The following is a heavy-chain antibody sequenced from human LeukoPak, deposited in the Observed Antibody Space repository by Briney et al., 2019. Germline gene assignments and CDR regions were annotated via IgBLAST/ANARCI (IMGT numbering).Heavy chain of an antibody. CDR1: GGSFSGYY. CDR2: INHSGST. Sequence: SETLSLTCAVYGGSFSGYYWSWLRQPPGEGLEWIGEINHSGSTNYNPSLKSRVTISVDTSKNQFSLKLSSVTAADTAVYYCARQDYYDSSGYYSFDYWGQGTLVTVSS. V-gene: IGHV4-34*01. D-gene: IGHD3-22*01. CDR3: ARQDYYDSSGYYSFDY. J-gene: IGHJ4*02.